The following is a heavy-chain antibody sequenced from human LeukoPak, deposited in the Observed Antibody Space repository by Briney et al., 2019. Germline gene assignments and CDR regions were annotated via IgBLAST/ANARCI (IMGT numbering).Heavy chain of an antibody. J-gene: IGHJ6*03. D-gene: IGHD5-12*01. Sequence: GGSLRLSCAVSGFTFRSYAMNWVRQAPGKGLEWVAAITADGGSTHYTTSVKGRFIISRDTPKNTLSLQMNSLRAEDTAVYLCARVWLRDYMDVWGEGTTVSVSS. CDR1: GFTFRSYA. CDR2: ITADGGST. V-gene: IGHV3-23*01. CDR3: ARVWLRDYMDV.